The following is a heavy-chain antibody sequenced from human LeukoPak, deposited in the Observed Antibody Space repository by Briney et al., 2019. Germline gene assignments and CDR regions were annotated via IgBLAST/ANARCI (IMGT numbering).Heavy chain of an antibody. J-gene: IGHJ4*02. D-gene: IGHD6-19*01. Sequence: PGGSLRLSCAASGFTFSSYAMSWVRQAPGKELEWVSRIKSKTDGGATDYAAPVKGRFTISRDDSKTTLYLQMNSLKTEDTAVYYCTTEGYSSAWYPWFDYWGQGTLVTVSS. CDR2: IKSKTDGGAT. V-gene: IGHV3-15*01. CDR3: TTEGYSSAWYPWFDY. CDR1: GFTFSSYA.